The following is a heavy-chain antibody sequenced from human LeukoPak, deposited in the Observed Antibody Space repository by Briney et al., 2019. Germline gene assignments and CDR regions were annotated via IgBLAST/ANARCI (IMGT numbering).Heavy chain of an antibody. D-gene: IGHD3-10*01. J-gene: IGHJ5*02. Sequence: PSETLSLTCAVYGGSFSNYYRSWICQPPGKGLEWIGEINHSGSTTYNPSLKSRVTISEDSSKNQFSLQLSSVTAADTAVYYCARDLPYGAWGQGTLVTVSS. CDR1: GGSFSNYY. CDR3: ARDLPYGA. CDR2: INHSGST. V-gene: IGHV4-34*01.